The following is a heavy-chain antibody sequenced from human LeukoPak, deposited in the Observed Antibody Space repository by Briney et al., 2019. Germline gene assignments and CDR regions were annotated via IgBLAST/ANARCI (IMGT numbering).Heavy chain of an antibody. CDR1: GDSVSSNSAA. CDR3: ARDFWSGYYTPGYGMDV. CDR2: TYYRSKWYN. D-gene: IGHD3-3*01. Sequence: SQTLSLTCAIPGDSVSSNSAAWNWIRQSPSRGLEWLGRTYYRSKWYNDYAVFVKSRITINPDTSKNQFSLQLNSVTPEDTAVYYCARDFWSGYYTPGYGMDVWGQGTRSPSP. V-gene: IGHV6-1*01. J-gene: IGHJ6*02.